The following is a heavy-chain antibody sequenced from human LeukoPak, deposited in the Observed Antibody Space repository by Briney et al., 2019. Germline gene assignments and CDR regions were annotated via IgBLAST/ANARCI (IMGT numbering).Heavy chain of an antibody. J-gene: IGHJ6*03. CDR3: GAAAGNYYYYMDV. CDR1: GASISSYY. V-gene: IGHV4-59*01. D-gene: IGHD6-13*01. Sequence: PSETLSLTCTVSGASISSYYWSWIRQPPGKGLEWIGYIYYSGDTNYNPSLKSRVTISVDTSKNQFSLKLSSVTAADTAVYYCGAAAGNYYYYMDVWGKGTTVTVSS. CDR2: IYYSGDT.